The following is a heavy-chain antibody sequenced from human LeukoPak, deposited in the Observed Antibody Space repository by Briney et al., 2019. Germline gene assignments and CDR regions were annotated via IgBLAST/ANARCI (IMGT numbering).Heavy chain of an antibody. V-gene: IGHV3-7*01. CDR2: IKQDGSEK. Sequence: GGSLRLSCAATGFTFSSYWMSWVRQAPGKGLEWVASIKQDGSEKYYVDSVKGRFTISRDSAKNSLYLQMNSLRAEDTALYYCARAPGEGWFDPWGQGTLVTVSS. D-gene: IGHD4-17*01. J-gene: IGHJ5*02. CDR3: ARAPGEGWFDP. CDR1: GFTFSSYW.